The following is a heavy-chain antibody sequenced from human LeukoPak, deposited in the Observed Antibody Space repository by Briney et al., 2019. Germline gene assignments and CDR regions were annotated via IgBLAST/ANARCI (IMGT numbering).Heavy chain of an antibody. V-gene: IGHV1-69*05. CDR3: ARAGATYYYDSSGYGGYAFDI. D-gene: IGHD3-22*01. CDR2: IIPIFGTA. Sequence: VASVKVSCKASGGTFISYAISWVRQAPGQGLEGMGRIIPIFGTANYAQKFQGRVTITTDESTSTAYMELSSLRSEDTAVYYCARAGATYYYDSSGYGGYAFDIWGQGTMVTVSS. J-gene: IGHJ3*02. CDR1: GGTFISYA.